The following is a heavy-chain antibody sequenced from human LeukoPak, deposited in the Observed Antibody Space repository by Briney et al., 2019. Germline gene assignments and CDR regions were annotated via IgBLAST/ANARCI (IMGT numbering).Heavy chain of an antibody. J-gene: IGHJ6*02. V-gene: IGHV4-39*07. Sequence: SETLSLTCTVSGGSISSSSYYWSWIRQPPGKGLEWIGEINHSGSTNYNPSLKSRVTISVDTSKNQFSLKLSSVTAADTAVYYCARVKVGATNFVYYYYGMDVWGQGTTVTVSS. D-gene: IGHD1-26*01. CDR3: ARVKVGATNFVYYYYGMDV. CDR1: GGSISSSSYY. CDR2: INHSGST.